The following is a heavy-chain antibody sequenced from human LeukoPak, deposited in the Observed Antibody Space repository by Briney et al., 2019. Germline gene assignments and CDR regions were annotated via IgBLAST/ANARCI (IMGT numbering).Heavy chain of an antibody. CDR1: GGSFSGYY. V-gene: IGHV4-34*01. CDR3: ARHYGP. CDR2: INHSGST. Sequence: PSETLSLTCAVYGGSFSGYYWSWIRQPPGKGLEWIGEINHSGSTYYNPSLNSRVTISVDTSKNQFSLKLTSVTAADTAVYYCARHYGPWGQGTLVTVSS. D-gene: IGHD3-16*01. J-gene: IGHJ5*02.